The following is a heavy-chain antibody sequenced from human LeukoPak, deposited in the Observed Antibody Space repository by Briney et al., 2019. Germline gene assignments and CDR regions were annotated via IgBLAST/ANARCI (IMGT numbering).Heavy chain of an antibody. Sequence: PSETLSLICTVSGGSIRTSSYYWGWIRQPPGKGLEWIASIYYSGTIYSNGSLKSRVTISVDTSKNQFSLKLSSVTAADTAVYYCARHTWIQPFDPWGQGTLVTVSS. D-gene: IGHD5-18*01. CDR2: IYYSGTI. J-gene: IGHJ5*02. CDR3: ARHTWIQPFDP. V-gene: IGHV4-39*01. CDR1: GGSIRTSSYY.